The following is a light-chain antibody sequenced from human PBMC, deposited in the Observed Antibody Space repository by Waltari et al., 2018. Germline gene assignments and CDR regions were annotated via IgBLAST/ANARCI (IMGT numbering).Light chain of an antibody. V-gene: IGKV1-5*03. Sequence: DIQMTQSPSTLSASVGDRVTITCRASQRMCSWLAWYQQNPGKASKLLIYEATSLESGVPSRCGASGSGTEFTLTISSLQPDDFATYDCQRYNSDPITFGPGTKVDI. CDR1: QRMCSW. J-gene: IGKJ3*01. CDR3: QRYNSDPIT. CDR2: EAT.